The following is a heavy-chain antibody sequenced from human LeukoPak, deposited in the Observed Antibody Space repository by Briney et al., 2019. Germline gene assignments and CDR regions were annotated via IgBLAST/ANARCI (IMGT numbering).Heavy chain of an antibody. CDR2: ISSSSSYI. J-gene: IGHJ5*02. CDR1: GFTFSSYS. CDR3: ARASLAAGYYEFWSGCWEVNWFDP. D-gene: IGHD3-3*01. V-gene: IGHV3-21*01. Sequence: GVSLRLSCAASGFTFSSYSMNWVRQAPWKGLEWVSFISSSSSYIYYADSVKGRFTISRDNAKNSLYLQMNSPRAEDTAVYYCARASLAAGYYEFWSGCWEVNWFDPWGQGTLVTVSS.